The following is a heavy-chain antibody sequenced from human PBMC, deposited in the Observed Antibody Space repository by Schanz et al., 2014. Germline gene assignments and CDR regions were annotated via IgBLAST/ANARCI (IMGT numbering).Heavy chain of an antibody. CDR2: MNPNSGDT. CDR3: ARDGVDAEAGGNY. Sequence: QVQLVQSGAEVKKPGASVKVSCTASGATFSSYTISWVRQARGQGLEWVGWMNPNSGDTGYPRKFQDRVTMTRNTSISTAYMELNSLTSEDTAVYYCARDGVDAEAGGNYGGQGTLVTVSS. J-gene: IGHJ4*02. V-gene: IGHV1-8*01. D-gene: IGHD6-13*01. CDR1: GATFSSYT.